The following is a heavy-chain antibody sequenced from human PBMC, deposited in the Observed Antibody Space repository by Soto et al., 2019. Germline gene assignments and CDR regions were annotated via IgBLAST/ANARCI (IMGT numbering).Heavy chain of an antibody. CDR1: GFTFSRYS. CDR3: AWYLRGY. J-gene: IGHJ4*02. CDR2: ISSSSSTI. D-gene: IGHD2-15*01. V-gene: IGHV3-48*01. Sequence: EVQLVESGGGLVQPGGSLRLSCAASGFTFSRYSMNWVRQAPGKGLEWVSYISSSSSTIYYADSVKGRFTSSRDNANNSLYLKMSSLRAEDTAVYDCAWYLRGYWGQGTLVTVSS.